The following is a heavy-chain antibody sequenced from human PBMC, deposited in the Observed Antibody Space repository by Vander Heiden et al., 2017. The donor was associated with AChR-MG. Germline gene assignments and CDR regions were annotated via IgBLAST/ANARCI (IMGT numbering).Heavy chain of an antibody. Sequence: EVQLVESGGAFVQPGGSLRLSCPASGFTFSSYWMPWVRQAPGKGLVWVSRINTDGSSTSYADSVKGRFTISRDNAKNTLYLQMNSLRAEDTALYYCARSSTVVPAAMRFWGQGTLLTVSS. J-gene: IGHJ4*02. D-gene: IGHD2-2*01. CDR3: ARSSTVVPAAMRF. CDR2: INTDGSST. CDR1: GFTFSSYW. V-gene: IGHV3-74*01.